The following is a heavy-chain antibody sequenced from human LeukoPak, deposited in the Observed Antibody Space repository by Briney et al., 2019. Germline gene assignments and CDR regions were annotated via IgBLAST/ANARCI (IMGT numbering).Heavy chain of an antibody. CDR2: ISAYNGNT. CDR1: GYTFTSYG. J-gene: IGHJ3*02. D-gene: IGHD3-22*01. Sequence: GSSVKVSCKASGYTFTSYGISWVRQAPGQGLEWMGWISAYNGNTNYAQKLQGRVTMTTDTSTSTAYMELRSLRSDDTAVYYCARFGRLGYYDSSGYFKLDAFDIWGQGTMVTVSS. V-gene: IGHV1-18*01. CDR3: ARFGRLGYYDSSGYFKLDAFDI.